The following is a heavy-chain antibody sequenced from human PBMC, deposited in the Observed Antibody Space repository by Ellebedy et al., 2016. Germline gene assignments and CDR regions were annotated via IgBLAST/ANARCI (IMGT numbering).Heavy chain of an antibody. V-gene: IGHV3-74*01. J-gene: IGHJ4*02. CDR1: GFTFSSYW. CDR3: ARVSMIVLDFDY. D-gene: IGHD3-22*01. Sequence: GESLKISCAASGFTFSSYWMHWVRQAPGKGLVWVSRINSDGSSTSYADSVKGRFTISRDNAKNTLYLQMNSLRAEDTAVYYCARVSMIVLDFDYWGQGTLVTVSS. CDR2: INSDGSST.